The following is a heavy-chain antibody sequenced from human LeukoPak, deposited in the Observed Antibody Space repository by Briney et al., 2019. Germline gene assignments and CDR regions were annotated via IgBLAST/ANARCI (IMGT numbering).Heavy chain of an antibody. Sequence: SVKVSCKASGGTFSSYAISWVRQAPGQGLEWMGGIIPIFGTANYAQKFQGRVTITADESTSTAYMELSSLRSEDTTVYYCARGKDYGDYVAGYWGQGTLVTVSS. V-gene: IGHV1-69*13. D-gene: IGHD4-17*01. J-gene: IGHJ4*02. CDR3: ARGKDYGDYVAGY. CDR1: GGTFSSYA. CDR2: IIPIFGTA.